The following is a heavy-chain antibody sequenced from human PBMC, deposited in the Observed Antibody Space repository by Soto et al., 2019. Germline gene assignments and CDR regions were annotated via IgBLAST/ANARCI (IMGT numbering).Heavy chain of an antibody. CDR3: ARPRYAFWSGNWFDT. CDR1: GGSFSGYY. D-gene: IGHD3-3*01. J-gene: IGHJ5*02. V-gene: IGHV4-34*01. Sequence: SETLSLTCAVYGGSFSGYYWSWIRQPPGKGLEWIGEINHSGSTNYNPSLKSRVTISVDTSKNQFSLKLSSVTAADTAVYYCARPRYAFWSGNWFDTWGQGTLVTVSS. CDR2: INHSGST.